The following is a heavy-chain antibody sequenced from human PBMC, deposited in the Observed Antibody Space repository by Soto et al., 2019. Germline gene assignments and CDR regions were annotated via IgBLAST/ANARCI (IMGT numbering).Heavy chain of an antibody. CDR1: GDSVSSNSAT. Sequence: SQTLSLTCAISGDSVSSNSATWNWIRQSPSRGLEWLGRTYYRSKWYSDYAVSVKSRITINPDTSKNQVSLQLKSVTPEDTAVYYCTTEYGYSSGQNDNWGQGTLVTVSS. V-gene: IGHV6-1*01. CDR2: TYYRSKWYS. D-gene: IGHD6-19*01. J-gene: IGHJ4*02. CDR3: TTEYGYSSGQNDN.